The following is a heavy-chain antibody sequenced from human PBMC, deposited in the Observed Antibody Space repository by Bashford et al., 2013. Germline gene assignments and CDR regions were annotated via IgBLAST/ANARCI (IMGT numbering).Heavy chain of an antibody. D-gene: IGHD2-15*01. CDR3: ASYCPSSGGSWDAFDI. Sequence: SVKVSCKASGGTFSSYAISWVRQAPGQGLEWMEGVIPIFGTANYAQKFQGRVTITADESTSTAYMELSSLRSEDTAVYYCASYCPSSGGSWDAFDIWGPRDNGHRLL. CDR1: GGTFSSYA. J-gene: IGHJ3*02. CDR2: VIPIFGTA. V-gene: IGHV1-69*13.